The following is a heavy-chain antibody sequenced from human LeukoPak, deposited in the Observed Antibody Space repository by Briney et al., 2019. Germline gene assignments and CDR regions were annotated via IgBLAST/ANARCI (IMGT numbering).Heavy chain of an antibody. V-gene: IGHV3-23*01. CDR2: ISGSGGST. CDR3: AKAPVTSCRGAFCYPFDS. Sequence: PGGSLRLSCAASGFTFSSYAMSWVRQAPGKGLEWVSAISGSGGSTYCADSVRGRFTISRDNSRNTMYLQMNSLRAEDAAVYYCAKAPVTSCRGAFCYPFDSWGQGTVVTVSS. CDR1: GFTFSSYA. J-gene: IGHJ4*02. D-gene: IGHD2-15*01.